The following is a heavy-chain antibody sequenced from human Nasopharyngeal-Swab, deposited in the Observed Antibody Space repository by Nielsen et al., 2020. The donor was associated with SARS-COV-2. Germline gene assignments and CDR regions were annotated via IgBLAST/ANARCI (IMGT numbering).Heavy chain of an antibody. CDR2: LNPGGSGT. Sequence: GEALKISCAGSGFTFSKYWMHWVRQAPGKGLEWVARLNPGGSGTSYVDSVKGRFTISRDNAKNTLFLQLISLRVEDTAMYYCVAPEPDYWGQGTLVTASS. CDR3: VAPEPDY. J-gene: IGHJ4*02. V-gene: IGHV3-74*01. D-gene: IGHD1-14*01. CDR1: GFTFSKYW.